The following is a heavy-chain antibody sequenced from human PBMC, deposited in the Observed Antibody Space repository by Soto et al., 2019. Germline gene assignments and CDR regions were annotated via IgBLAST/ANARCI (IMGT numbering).Heavy chain of an antibody. CDR2: IYSGGST. CDR1: GFTVSSNY. D-gene: IGHD4-17*01. V-gene: IGHV3-66*01. Sequence: EVQLVESGGGLVQPGGSLRLSCAASGFTVSSNYMNWVRQAPGKGLEWVSVIYSGGSTYYADSLKGRFTISRDIPENTVHLQMNSLRAEDTAVYYCARSPLRSYHMDVWGKGTTVTVSS. CDR3: ARSPLRSYHMDV. J-gene: IGHJ6*03.